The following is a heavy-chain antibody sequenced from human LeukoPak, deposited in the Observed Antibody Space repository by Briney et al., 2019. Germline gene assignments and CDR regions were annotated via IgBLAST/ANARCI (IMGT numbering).Heavy chain of an antibody. V-gene: IGHV1-46*01. J-gene: IGHJ4*02. CDR3: ARGDYGDNFDY. CDR1: GYTFTSYY. D-gene: IGHD4-17*01. Sequence: ASVKVSCKASGYTFTSYYMHWVRQAPGQGLEWMGIINPSGGSTSYAQKFQGRVTMTRDTSTSTAYMELRSLRSDDTAVYFCARGDYGDNFDYWGQGTLVTVSS. CDR2: INPSGGST.